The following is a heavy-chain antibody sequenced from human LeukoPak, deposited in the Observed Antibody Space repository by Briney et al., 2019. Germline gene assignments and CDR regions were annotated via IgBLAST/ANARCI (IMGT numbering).Heavy chain of an antibody. J-gene: IGHJ4*02. V-gene: IGHV1-2*02. CDR3: ARDLSGSGSYLGY. CDR1: GYTFTGYS. Sequence: VKVSCKASGYTFTGYSMHWVRQASGQGLEWMGWINPNSGCTNYAQKFQGRVTMTRDASISTAYMEMSRLRSDDTAVYYCARDLSGSGSYLGYWGQGTLVTVSS. CDR2: INPNSGCT. D-gene: IGHD3-10*01.